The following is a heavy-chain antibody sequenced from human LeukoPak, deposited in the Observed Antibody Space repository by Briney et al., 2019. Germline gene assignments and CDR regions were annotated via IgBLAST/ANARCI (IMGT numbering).Heavy chain of an antibody. D-gene: IGHD1-26*01. Sequence: ASVKVSCKASGYTFTGYYMHWVRQAPGQGLEWMGWINPNSGGTNYAQKFQGRVTMTRDTSISPAYMELTRLRSDDTAVYYCARRHTGSYYLPFDYWGQGTLVTVSS. J-gene: IGHJ4*02. CDR1: GYTFTGYY. V-gene: IGHV1-2*02. CDR3: ARRHTGSYYLPFDY. CDR2: INPNSGGT.